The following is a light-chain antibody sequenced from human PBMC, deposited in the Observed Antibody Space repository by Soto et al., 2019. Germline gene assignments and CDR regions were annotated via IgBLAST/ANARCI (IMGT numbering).Light chain of an antibody. CDR2: EVS. CDR3: HPLNSYPIT. J-gene: IGKJ5*01. V-gene: IGKV1-9*01. Sequence: EIQMTQSPSTLSASVLDRVTITSLASQGVRSHLAWHQQKPGKAPKLLIYEVSTLQSGVSSRFSGSGSGTDFTLTISSLQPEDFATYYCHPLNSYPITFGQGRRPAIK. CDR1: QGVRSH.